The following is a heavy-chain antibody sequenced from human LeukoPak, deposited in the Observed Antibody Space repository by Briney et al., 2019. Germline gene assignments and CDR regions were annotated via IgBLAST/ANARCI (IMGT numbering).Heavy chain of an antibody. D-gene: IGHD4-23*01. CDR1: GGSTSSDH. V-gene: IGHV4-59*08. CDR2: ISYRGST. J-gene: IGHJ4*02. Sequence: SETLSLTCTVSGGSTSSDHWSWIRQPPEKGLEWIGCISYRGSTNYNPSLKSRVTISIDTSKKHFSLKLTSVTAADTGVYYCARGDYGGKSDYWGQGTLVTVSS. CDR3: ARGDYGGKSDY.